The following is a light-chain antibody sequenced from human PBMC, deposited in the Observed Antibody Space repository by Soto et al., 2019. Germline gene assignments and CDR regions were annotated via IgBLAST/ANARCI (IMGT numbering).Light chain of an antibody. Sequence: IQMTQSPSILSASVGDRVTITYRASQSIGSWLAWYQHKPGKAPKLLIYKASSLESGVPLRFSGSGSGTEFTLTISSLQRDDFATYYCQQYNTYSTFGQGTRLEIK. CDR3: QQYNTYST. J-gene: IGKJ5*01. V-gene: IGKV1-5*03. CDR1: QSIGSW. CDR2: KAS.